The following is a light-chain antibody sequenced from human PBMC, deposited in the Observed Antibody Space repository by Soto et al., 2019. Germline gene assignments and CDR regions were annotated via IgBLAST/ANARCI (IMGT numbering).Light chain of an antibody. Sequence: DIVMTQSPDSLGVSLGERAAINCKSNESLLYSPNNRNYLAWYQQKPGHPPRXLIYRASTRESGVPERFSGSGSATDFSLTISGLRAEDVAVYFCQQYYTGPLTFGGGTKVDIK. CDR2: RAS. CDR3: QQYYTGPLT. J-gene: IGKJ4*01. V-gene: IGKV4-1*01. CDR1: ESLLYSPNNRNY.